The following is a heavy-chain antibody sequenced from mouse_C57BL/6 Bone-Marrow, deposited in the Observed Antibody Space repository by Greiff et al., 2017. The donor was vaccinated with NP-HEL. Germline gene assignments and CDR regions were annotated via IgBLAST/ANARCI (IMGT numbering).Heavy chain of an antibody. CDR3: ATNYYGSSPWFAY. V-gene: IGHV1-78*01. D-gene: IGHD1-1*01. CDR2: IYPRDGST. J-gene: IGHJ3*01. Sequence: VKLMESDAELVKPGASVKISCKVSGYTFTDHTIHWMKQRPEQGLEWIGYIYPRDGSTKYNEKFKGKATLTADKSSSTAYMQLNSLTSEDSAVYFCATNYYGSSPWFAYWGQGTLVTVSA. CDR1: GYTFTDHT.